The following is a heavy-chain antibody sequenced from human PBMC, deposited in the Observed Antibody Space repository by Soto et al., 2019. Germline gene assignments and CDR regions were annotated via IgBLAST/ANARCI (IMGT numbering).Heavy chain of an antibody. Sequence: EVQVLESGGGLVQPGGSLRLSCAGSGFTFINYAMNWVRQAPGKGLEWVSSISGGGDAAFFPDSVRGRFTISRDNSKNTVTQQMNSPGVDATAVYYCARKILGSTTRPNYWYFDLWGRGTLVTVSS. D-gene: IGHD7-27*01. CDR2: ISGGGDAA. V-gene: IGHV3-23*01. CDR1: GFTFINYA. CDR3: ARKILGSTTRPNYWYFDL. J-gene: IGHJ2*01.